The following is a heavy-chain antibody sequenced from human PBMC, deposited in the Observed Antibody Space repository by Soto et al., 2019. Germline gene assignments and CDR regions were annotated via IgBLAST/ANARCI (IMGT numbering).Heavy chain of an antibody. CDR2: ISAYNRNT. CDR3: ARDTPSWNYAPEPFDI. V-gene: IGHV1-18*01. D-gene: IGHD1-7*01. J-gene: IGHJ3*02. CDR1: GYPFTTYV. Sequence: GPSLKASCKRSGYPFTTYVIIWVPQPPEQGLEWMGWISAYNRNTNYAQKLQGRVTMTTDTSTSTAYMELRSLRSDDTAVYYCARDTPSWNYAPEPFDIWGQGTMVTVSS.